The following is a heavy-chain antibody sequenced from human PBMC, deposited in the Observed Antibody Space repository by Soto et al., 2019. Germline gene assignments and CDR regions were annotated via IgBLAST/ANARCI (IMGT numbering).Heavy chain of an antibody. J-gene: IGHJ6*02. Sequence: PGESLKISCKGSGYTFTNNCVGWVRPMPGKGLEWMGIIYPGDSDTRYSPSFQGQVTISVDKSIATAYLQWSRLKASDTAMYYCARSSEYHYGSGKYYGLDVWGQGTTVTVSS. D-gene: IGHD3-10*01. CDR1: GYTFTNNC. CDR3: ARSSEYHYGSGKYYGLDV. V-gene: IGHV5-51*01. CDR2: IYPGDSDT.